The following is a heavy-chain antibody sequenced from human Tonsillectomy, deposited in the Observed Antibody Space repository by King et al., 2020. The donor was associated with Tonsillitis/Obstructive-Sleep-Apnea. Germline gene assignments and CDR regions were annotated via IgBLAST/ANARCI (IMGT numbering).Heavy chain of an antibody. Sequence: VQLQQWGAGLLKPSETLSLTCTVYGEYGESFSGYNWSWIRQPPGKGRAWIGEINHSGSTNYTPSLKSRVTISADTSKNQFSLKLSSVTAADTALYYCARGDWVFWGQGTLVTVSS. D-gene: IGHD2-21*01. J-gene: IGHJ4*02. CDR1: GEYGESFSGYN. CDR3: ARGDWVF. CDR2: INHSGST. V-gene: IGHV4-34*01.